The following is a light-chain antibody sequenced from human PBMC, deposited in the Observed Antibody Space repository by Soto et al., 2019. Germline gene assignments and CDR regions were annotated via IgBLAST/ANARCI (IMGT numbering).Light chain of an antibody. J-gene: IGKJ2*01. CDR1: QSVRSTS. CDR3: QQYDNWPLYT. Sequence: DIVLTQSPGTLSLSPGERATLSCRASQSVRSTSLAWYQQKPGQAPRLLIYGASSRATGIPDRFSGGGSGTEFTLTITSLQSEDFAVYYCQQYDNWPLYTFGQGTKLEIK. CDR2: GAS. V-gene: IGKV3-20*01.